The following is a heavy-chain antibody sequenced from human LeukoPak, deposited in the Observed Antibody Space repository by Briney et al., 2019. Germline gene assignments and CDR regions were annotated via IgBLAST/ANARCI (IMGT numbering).Heavy chain of an antibody. Sequence: GGSLRLSCAASGFTFSSYGMTWVRQAPGKGLEWVSYISSSSSTIYYADSVKGRFTISRDNAKNSLYPQLNSLRAEDTAVYYCARGLAAAGILWSAFDIWGQGTMVTVSS. D-gene: IGHD6-13*01. J-gene: IGHJ3*02. CDR1: GFTFSSYG. CDR3: ARGLAAAGILWSAFDI. CDR2: ISSSSSTI. V-gene: IGHV3-48*01.